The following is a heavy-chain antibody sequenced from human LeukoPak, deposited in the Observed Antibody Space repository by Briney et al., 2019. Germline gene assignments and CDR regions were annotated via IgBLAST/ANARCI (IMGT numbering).Heavy chain of an antibody. CDR2: IYTSETT. CDR1: GGSISSYY. V-gene: IGHV4-4*07. D-gene: IGHD2-21*02. CDR3: ATYGGDSVSYYYHMDV. Sequence: PSETLSLTCTVSGGSISSYYWSWIRQPAGKGLEWIGRIYTSETTNYNPSLKSRLTISVDTSKNQFSLKLSSVTAADTAVYYCATYGGDSVSYYYHMDVWGTGTTVTVSS. J-gene: IGHJ6*03.